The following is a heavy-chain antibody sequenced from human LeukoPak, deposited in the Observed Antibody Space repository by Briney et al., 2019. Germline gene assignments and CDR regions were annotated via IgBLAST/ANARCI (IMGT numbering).Heavy chain of an antibody. CDR3: AKGSGGSCRGAFDI. J-gene: IGHJ3*02. Sequence: GGSLRLSCAASGFTFSSYAMSWVRQAPGKGLEWVSSISGSGGSTYYADSVKGRFTISRDSSKDSLYLQMNSLRAEDTAVYYCAKGSGGSCRGAFDIWGQGTMVTVSS. D-gene: IGHD2-15*01. CDR2: ISGSGGST. CDR1: GFTFSSYA. V-gene: IGHV3-23*01.